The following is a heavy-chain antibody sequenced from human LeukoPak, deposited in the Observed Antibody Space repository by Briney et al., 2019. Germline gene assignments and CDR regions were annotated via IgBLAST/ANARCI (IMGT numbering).Heavy chain of an antibody. CDR3: ARAPSYYYYYMDV. V-gene: IGHV4-59*01. Sequence: XXXXXKXLEXIGYIYYSGSTNYNPSLKSRVTISVDTSKNQFSLKLSSVTAADTAVYYCARAPSYYYYYMDVWGKGTTVTVSS. CDR2: IYYSGST. J-gene: IGHJ6*03.